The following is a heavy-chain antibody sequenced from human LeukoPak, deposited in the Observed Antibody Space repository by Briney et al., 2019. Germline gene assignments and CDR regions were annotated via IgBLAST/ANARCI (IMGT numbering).Heavy chain of an antibody. CDR1: GFTFSSYS. J-gene: IGHJ4*02. D-gene: IGHD3-22*01. CDR2: ISSSSSYI. V-gene: IGHV3-21*01. CDR3: VVYYDSSGYYSPFDY. Sequence: PGGSLRLSCAASGFTFSSYSMNWVRQAPGKGLEWVSSISSSSSYIYYADSVKGRFTISRDNAKNSLYLQMNSLRAEDTAVYYCVVYYDSSGYYSPFDYWGQGTLVTASS.